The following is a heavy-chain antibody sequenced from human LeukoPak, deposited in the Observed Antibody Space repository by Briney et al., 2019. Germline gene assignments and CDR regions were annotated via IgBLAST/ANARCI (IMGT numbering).Heavy chain of an antibody. CDR3: ARAFSRLDYYYYYYMDV. V-gene: IGHV1-2*02. Sequence: ASVKVSCKASGYTFTGYYMHWVRQAPGQGLEWMGWINPNSGGTNYAQKFQGRVTMTRDTSISTAYMELSRLRSDDTAVYYCARAFSRLDYYYYYYMDVWGKGTTVTVSS. J-gene: IGHJ6*03. D-gene: IGHD3-16*01. CDR2: INPNSGGT. CDR1: GYTFTGYY.